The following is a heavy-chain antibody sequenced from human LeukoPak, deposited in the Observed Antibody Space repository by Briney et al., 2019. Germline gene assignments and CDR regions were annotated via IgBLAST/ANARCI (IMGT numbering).Heavy chain of an antibody. CDR1: GGSISSGGYY. D-gene: IGHD3-22*01. CDR2: IYYSGST. Sequence: PSQTLSLTCTVSGGSISSGGYYWSWIRQHPGQGLEWIGYIYYSGSTYYNPSLKSRVTISVDTSKNQFSLKLSSVTAADTAVYYCARERWSSGTDYWGQGTLVTVSS. CDR3: ARERWSSGTDY. J-gene: IGHJ4*02. V-gene: IGHV4-31*03.